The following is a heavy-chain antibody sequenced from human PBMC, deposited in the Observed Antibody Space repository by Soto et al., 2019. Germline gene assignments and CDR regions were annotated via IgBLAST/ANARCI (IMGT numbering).Heavy chain of an antibody. J-gene: IGHJ4*02. CDR1: GYTFTSYG. CDR3: ARVWVTMVRGVIPLTTN. CDR2: ISAYNGNT. Sequence: GASVKVSCKASGYTFTSYGISWVRQAPGQGLEWMGWISAYNGNTNYAQKLQGRVTMTTDTSTSTAYMELRSLRSDDTAVYYCARVWVTMVRGVIPLTTNWGQGTLVTVSS. V-gene: IGHV1-18*01. D-gene: IGHD3-10*01.